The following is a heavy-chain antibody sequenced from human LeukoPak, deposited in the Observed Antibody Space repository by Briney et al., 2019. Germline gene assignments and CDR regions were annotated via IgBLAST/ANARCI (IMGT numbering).Heavy chain of an antibody. CDR2: IIPILGIA. CDR1: GGTFSSYA. CDR3: ARVEGGSSRAGDCSGGSCYSDY. V-gene: IGHV1-69*04. Sequence: SVKVSCKASGGTFSSYAISWVRQAPGQGLEWMGRIIPILGIANYAQKFQGRVTITADKSTSTAYMELSSLRSEDTAVYYCARVEGGSSRAGDCSGGSCYSDYWGQGTLVTVSS. D-gene: IGHD2-15*01. J-gene: IGHJ4*02.